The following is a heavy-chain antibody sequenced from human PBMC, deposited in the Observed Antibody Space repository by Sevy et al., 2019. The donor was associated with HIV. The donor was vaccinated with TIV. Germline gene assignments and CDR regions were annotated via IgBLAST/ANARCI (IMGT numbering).Heavy chain of an antibody. Sequence: GGSLRLSCAASGFTFSDYYMSWIRQAPGKGLEWVSYISSSGSTIYYADSVKGRFTISRDNAKNSLYLQMNSLRAEDMAVYYCARSLTEYSYDYWGQGTLVTVSS. D-gene: IGHD6-6*01. CDR3: ARSLTEYSYDY. CDR2: ISSSGSTI. V-gene: IGHV3-11*01. CDR1: GFTFSDYY. J-gene: IGHJ4*02.